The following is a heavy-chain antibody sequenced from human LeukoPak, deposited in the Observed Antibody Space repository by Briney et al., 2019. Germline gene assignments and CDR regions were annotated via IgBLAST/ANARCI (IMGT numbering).Heavy chain of an antibody. D-gene: IGHD3-10*01. CDR1: GFSFSTNP. Sequence: GGSLRLSCAASGFSFSTNPMSWVRQAPGKGLEWVSAISPDKTYYADSVTGRLTISRDNYKNTVDLHMNSPRAEDTAIYYCVKEHVDRAFTRSFEIWGQGTVVTVSS. CDR2: ISPDKT. J-gene: IGHJ3*02. V-gene: IGHV3-23*01. CDR3: VKEHVDRAFTRSFEI.